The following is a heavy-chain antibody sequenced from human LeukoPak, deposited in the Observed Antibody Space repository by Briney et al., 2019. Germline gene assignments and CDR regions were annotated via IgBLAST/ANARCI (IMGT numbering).Heavy chain of an antibody. CDR1: GGSISTYY. Sequence: LDTLSLTCTVSGGSISTYYWSWIRQPAGKDLEWIGHIYSSGSTNYNPSLKSRVIMSVDTSKNQLSLKLNSVTAADTAVYYCARGYGSGSNWFDPWGQGTLVIVSS. CDR3: ARGYGSGSNWFDP. D-gene: IGHD3-10*01. J-gene: IGHJ5*02. V-gene: IGHV4-4*07. CDR2: IYSSGST.